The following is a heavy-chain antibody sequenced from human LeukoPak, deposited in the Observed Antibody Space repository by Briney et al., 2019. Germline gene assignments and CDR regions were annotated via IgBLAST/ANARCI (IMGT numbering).Heavy chain of an antibody. CDR1: GGTFSSYA. J-gene: IGHJ4*02. Sequence: ASVKVSCKASGGTFSSYAISWVRQAPGQGLGWMGGIILIFGTGNYAQKFQGRVTITTDESTSTDYMELSSVRCEETAVYYCARGSEMATIRVFSFDYWGQGTLVPVSS. CDR3: ARGSEMATIRVFSFDY. V-gene: IGHV1-69*05. D-gene: IGHD5-24*01. CDR2: IILIFGTG.